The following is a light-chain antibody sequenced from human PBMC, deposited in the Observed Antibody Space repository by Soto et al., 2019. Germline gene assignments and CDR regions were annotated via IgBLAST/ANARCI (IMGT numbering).Light chain of an antibody. CDR1: SSDVGGYNY. CDR2: EVS. J-gene: IGLJ1*01. V-gene: IGLV2-14*01. CDR3: SSYTCGISIYA. Sequence: QSALTQPASVSGSPGQSITISCTGTSSDVGGYNYVSWYQQHPGKAPKLMIYEVSNRPSGVSNRFSGYKSGNTASLTISGLQAEDEADYYCSSYTCGISIYAFGSGTRV.